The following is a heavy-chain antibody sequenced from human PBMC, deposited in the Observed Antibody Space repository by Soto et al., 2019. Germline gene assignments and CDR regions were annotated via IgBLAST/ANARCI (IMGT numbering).Heavy chain of an antibody. V-gene: IGHV1-24*01. CDR3: ATEYSSPNRLVDY. CDR2: FDPEDGET. J-gene: IGHJ4*02. D-gene: IGHD6-13*01. Sequence: ASVQVSCKVSGYTLTELSMHWVRQAPGKGIEWMGGFDPEDGETIYAQKFQSRVTMTEDTSTDTAYMELSSLRSEDTAVYYCATEYSSPNRLVDYWGQGTLVTVSS. CDR1: GYTLTELS.